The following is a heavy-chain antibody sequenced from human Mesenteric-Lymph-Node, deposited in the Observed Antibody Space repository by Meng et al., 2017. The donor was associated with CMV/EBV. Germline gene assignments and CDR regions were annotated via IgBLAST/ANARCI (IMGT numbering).Heavy chain of an antibody. D-gene: IGHD2-15*01. CDR3: AKGGSHFQY. CDR1: GGSINSFY. CDR2: IYYSGRI. V-gene: IGHV4-59*01. J-gene: IGHJ1*01. Sequence: GSLRLSCTVSGGSINSFYWSWIRQSPGKGLEWIGYIYYSGRINYNPSLKSRVTISIDTSKNQFSLKLSSVTAADTAVYYCAKGGSHFQYWGQGTLVTVSS.